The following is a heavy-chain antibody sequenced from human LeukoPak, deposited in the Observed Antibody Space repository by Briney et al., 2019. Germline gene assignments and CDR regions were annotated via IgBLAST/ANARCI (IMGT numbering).Heavy chain of an antibody. CDR2: IYYSGST. D-gene: IGHD6-13*01. V-gene: IGHV4-39*02. CDR3: AREHPVSSWLTSAYYYYYMDV. J-gene: IGHJ6*03. CDR1: GGSISSSNDY. Sequence: PSETLSLTCTVSGGSISSSNDYWGWIRQPPGKGLEWIGSIYYSGSTYYNPSLKSRVTISVDTSKNQFSLKLSSVTAADTAVYYCAREHPVSSWLTSAYYYYYMDVWGKGTTVTISS.